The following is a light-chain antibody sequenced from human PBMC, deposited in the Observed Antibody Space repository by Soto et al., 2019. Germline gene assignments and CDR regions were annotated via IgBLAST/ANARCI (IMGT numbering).Light chain of an antibody. V-gene: IGLV2-23*01. CDR2: EGG. Sequence: QSVLTQPASVSGSPGQSITISCTGTSSDVGSYNLVSWYQQHPGKAPKLMIYEGGKRPSGVSDRFSGSKSGNTASLTISGLQAEDEAHYYCCSYAGISTLVFGGGTKVTVL. CDR1: SSDVGSYNL. J-gene: IGLJ3*02. CDR3: CSYAGISTLV.